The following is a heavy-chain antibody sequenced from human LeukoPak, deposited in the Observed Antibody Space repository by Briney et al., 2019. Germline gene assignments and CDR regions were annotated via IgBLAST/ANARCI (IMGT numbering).Heavy chain of an antibody. CDR1: GYTFTNYW. Sequence: GESLKISXEASGYTFTNYWIGWVRQMPGKGLEWMGIIYPDDSDTKYSPSFQGQVTISADKSISTAYLQWSSLKAADTAMYYCARSRDSSGYYYLIWGQGTLVTVSS. V-gene: IGHV5-51*01. D-gene: IGHD3-22*01. CDR2: IYPDDSDT. J-gene: IGHJ4*02. CDR3: ARSRDSSGYYYLI.